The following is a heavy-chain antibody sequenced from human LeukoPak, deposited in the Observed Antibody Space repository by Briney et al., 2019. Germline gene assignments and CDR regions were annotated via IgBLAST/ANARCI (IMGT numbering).Heavy chain of an antibody. D-gene: IGHD6-13*01. CDR3: ARHSGSSWFDPFDV. CDR1: GGSFSGYY. J-gene: IGHJ3*01. V-gene: IGHV4-34*01. CDR2: INHSGST. Sequence: SETLSLTCAVYGGSFSGYYWSWIRQPPGKGLEWIGEINHSGSTNYNPSLKSRVTISVDTSKNQFSLKLSSVTAADTAVYFCARHSGSSWFDPFDVWGQGTMVTVSS.